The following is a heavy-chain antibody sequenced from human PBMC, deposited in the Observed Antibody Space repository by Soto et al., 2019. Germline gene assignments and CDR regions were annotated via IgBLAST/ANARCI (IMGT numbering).Heavy chain of an antibody. Sequence: ASVKVSCKASGYTLTSYYMHWVRQAPGQGLEWMGIINPSGGSTSYAQKFQGRVTMTRDTPTSTVYMELSSLRSEDTAVYYCASSMLRFRLFDYWGQGTLVTVSS. CDR3: ASSMLRFRLFDY. V-gene: IGHV1-46*03. CDR2: INPSGGST. J-gene: IGHJ4*02. CDR1: GYTLTSYY. D-gene: IGHD3-3*01.